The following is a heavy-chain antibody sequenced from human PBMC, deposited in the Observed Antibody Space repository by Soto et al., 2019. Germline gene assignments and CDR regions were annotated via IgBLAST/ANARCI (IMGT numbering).Heavy chain of an antibody. D-gene: IGHD2-21*01. V-gene: IGHV1-2*02. Sequence: QVHLVQSGAEVKKPGASVQVSCKASGYTFTDYFIHWVRQAPGQGLEWMGWINPKSGGTMYAQRFQGRVTMTRDTSISTAYMELTRLRSDDTAVYYCAGEESTVAWFDTWGQGTLVTVS. CDR1: GYTFTDYF. CDR2: INPKSGGT. J-gene: IGHJ5*02. CDR3: AGEESTVAWFDT.